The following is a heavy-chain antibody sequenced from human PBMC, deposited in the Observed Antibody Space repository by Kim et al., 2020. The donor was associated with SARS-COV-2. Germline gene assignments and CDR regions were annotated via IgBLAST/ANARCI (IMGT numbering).Heavy chain of an antibody. CDR1: GFTFSSYS. Sequence: GGSLRLSCAASGFTFSSYSMNWVRQAPGKGLEWVSSISSSSYIYYADSVKGRFTISRDNAKNSLYLQMNSLRAEDTAVYYCARGGRYCSSTSCYVGDSFFDYWGQGTLVTVSS. D-gene: IGHD2-2*01. CDR2: ISSSSYI. J-gene: IGHJ4*02. V-gene: IGHV3-21*01. CDR3: ARGGRYCSSTSCYVGDSFFDY.